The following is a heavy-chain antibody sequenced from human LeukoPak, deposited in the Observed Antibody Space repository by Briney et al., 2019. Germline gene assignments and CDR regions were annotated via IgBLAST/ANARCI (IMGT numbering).Heavy chain of an antibody. V-gene: IGHV3-74*01. Sequence: GGSLRLSCAASGFTFSSYWMHWVRQTPGKGLVWVSRINSDGSSTAYADSVKGRFTISRDNAKNTLYLQMSSLRAEDTAVYYCARAAESLFPLDSWGQGTLVTVSS. CDR1: GFTFSSYW. D-gene: IGHD3-10*01. J-gene: IGHJ4*02. CDR2: INSDGSST. CDR3: ARAAESLFPLDS.